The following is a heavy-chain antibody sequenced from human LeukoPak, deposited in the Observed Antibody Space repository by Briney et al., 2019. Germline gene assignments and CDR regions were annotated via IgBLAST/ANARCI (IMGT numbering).Heavy chain of an antibody. J-gene: IGHJ3*02. CDR3: ARASDSSGWHPFDI. Sequence: ASVKVSCKASGYSFTSSGITWVRQAPGQGPEWMGWISPYNGITNYAQKLQGRVTMTTDTSTDTAYMELTSLRSDDTAIYYCARASDSSGWHPFDIWGQGTTVTVSS. CDR2: ISPYNGIT. V-gene: IGHV1-18*01. CDR1: GYSFTSSG. D-gene: IGHD6-19*01.